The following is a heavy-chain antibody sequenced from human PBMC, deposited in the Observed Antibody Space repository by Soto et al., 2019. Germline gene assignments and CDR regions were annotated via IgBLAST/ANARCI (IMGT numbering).Heavy chain of an antibody. V-gene: IGHV4-34*01. Sequence: PSYTLSLTCAVYGCPFSGYYCSGIRQPPGKGLEWIGEINHSGSTNYNPSLKSRFTISVDTSKNQFSLKLSSVTAADTAVYYCARWLQSPYYYGMDVWGQGTTVTVS. J-gene: IGHJ6*02. D-gene: IGHD5-12*01. CDR1: GCPFSGYY. CDR3: ARWLQSPYYYGMDV. CDR2: INHSGST.